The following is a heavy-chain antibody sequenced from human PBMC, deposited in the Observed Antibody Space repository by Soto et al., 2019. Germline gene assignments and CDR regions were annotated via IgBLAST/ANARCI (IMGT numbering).Heavy chain of an antibody. CDR3: AHSRVFDWFDP. CDR1: GFSLSTSEVG. J-gene: IGHJ5*02. Sequence: QITLKEYGPTLVKPTQTLTLTCTFSGFSLSTSEVGVGWIRQPPGKALEWLALIFWNDDERYNPSLKSRLTITKDISKNQVVLTMTNMDPVDTATYYCAHSRVFDWFDPWGQGTLVTVSS. V-gene: IGHV2-5*01. D-gene: IGHD6-13*01. CDR2: IFWNDDE.